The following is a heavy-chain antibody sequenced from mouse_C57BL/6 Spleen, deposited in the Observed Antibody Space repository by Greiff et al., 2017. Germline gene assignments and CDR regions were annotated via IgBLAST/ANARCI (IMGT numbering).Heavy chain of an antibody. CDR1: GYTFTSYW. D-gene: IGHD1-1*01. CDR3: AREGLLRFDY. V-gene: IGHV1-64*01. J-gene: IGHJ2*01. Sequence: QVQLQQPGAELVKPGASVKLSCKASGYTFTSYWMHWVKQRPGQGLEWIGMIHPNSGSSNYNELFKSKATLTVDKSSSTAYMQLSSLTSEDSAVYYCAREGLLRFDYWGQGTTLTVSS. CDR2: IHPNSGSS.